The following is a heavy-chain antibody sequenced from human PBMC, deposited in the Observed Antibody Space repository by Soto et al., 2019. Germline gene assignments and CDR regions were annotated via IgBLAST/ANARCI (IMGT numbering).Heavy chain of an antibody. CDR3: ARSIANDYSNRQDY. CDR2: INPSTGGT. V-gene: IGHV1-2*02. J-gene: IGHJ4*02. D-gene: IGHD4-4*01. CDR1: GYTFTAYY. Sequence: QVQLVQAGAEVKKPGASVKVSCKASGYTFTAYYIHWVRQAPGQGLEWMGWINPSTGGTKYAQKFQDRVTMTRDTSTSTADMELGRMRSDDTAVFYCARSIANDYSNRQDYWGQGTLVTVSS.